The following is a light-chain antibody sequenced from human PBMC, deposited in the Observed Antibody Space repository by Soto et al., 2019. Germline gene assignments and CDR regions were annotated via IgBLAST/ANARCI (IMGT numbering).Light chain of an antibody. CDR1: NSDVGGYDY. CDR2: EVT. V-gene: IGLV2-14*01. CDR3: SSYTTTGTYV. Sequence: QSALTQPASVSGSPGQSITISCTGTNSDVGGYDYVSWYQQHPDKAPKFMIYEVTNRPSGVSHRFSGSKSGNTASLTISGLQAEDDADYYCSSYTTTGTYVFGTGTKVTVL. J-gene: IGLJ1*01.